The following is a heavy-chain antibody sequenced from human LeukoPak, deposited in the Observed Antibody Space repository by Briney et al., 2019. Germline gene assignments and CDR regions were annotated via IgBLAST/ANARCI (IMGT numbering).Heavy chain of an antibody. D-gene: IGHD2-15*01. Sequence: ASVKVSCKASGYTFTSYDINWVRQATGQGLEWMGWMNPNSGNTGYAQKFQGRVTMTRNTSISTAYMELSSLRSEDTAVYYCARSGGSWPYYYYYGMDVWGQGTTVTVSS. V-gene: IGHV1-8*01. CDR1: GYTFTSYD. CDR2: MNPNSGNT. J-gene: IGHJ6*02. CDR3: ARSGGSWPYYYYYGMDV.